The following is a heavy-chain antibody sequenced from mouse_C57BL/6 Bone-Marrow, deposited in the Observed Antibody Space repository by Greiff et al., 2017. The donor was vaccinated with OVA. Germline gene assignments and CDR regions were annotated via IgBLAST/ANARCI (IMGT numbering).Heavy chain of an antibody. CDR3: GRHGATVVARGGDWYFDV. V-gene: IGHV10-1*01. J-gene: IGHJ1*03. CDR2: IRSKSNNYAT. D-gene: IGHD1-1*01. CDR1: GFSFNTYA. Sequence: EVHLVESGGGLVQPKGSLKLSCAASGFSFNTYAMNWVRQAPGTGLEWVARIRSKSNNYATYYADSVKDRFTISRADSESMLYLQMNNLKTEDTAVYYCGRHGATVVARGGDWYFDVWGTGTTVTVSS.